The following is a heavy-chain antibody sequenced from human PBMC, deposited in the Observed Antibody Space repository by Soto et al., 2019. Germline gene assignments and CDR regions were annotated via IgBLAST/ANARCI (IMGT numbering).Heavy chain of an antibody. J-gene: IGHJ4*02. CDR3: ARSRSEDIGVGESPLDY. D-gene: IGHD3-10*01. CDR1: GGSISSGDYY. Sequence: QVQLQESGPGLVKPSQTLSLTCTVSGGSISSGDYYWSWIRQPPGKGLAWIGYIYYSGSTYYNPSLKSRVTISVDTSKNQFSLKLSSVTAADTAVYYCARSRSEDIGVGESPLDYWGQGTLVTVSS. CDR2: IYYSGST. V-gene: IGHV4-30-4*01.